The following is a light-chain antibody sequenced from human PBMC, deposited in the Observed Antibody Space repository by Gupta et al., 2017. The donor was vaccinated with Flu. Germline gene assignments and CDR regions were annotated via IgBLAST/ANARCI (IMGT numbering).Light chain of an antibody. CDR1: QSLLHSNGYNY. CDR2: LGS. Sequence: ISCRSSQSLLHSNGYNYLDWYLQKPGQSPQLLIFLGSNRASGVPDRFSGSGAGTDFTLKISRVEAEDVGVYYCMQALQRYIFGQGTKLEIK. V-gene: IGKV2-28*01. CDR3: MQALQRYI. J-gene: IGKJ2*01.